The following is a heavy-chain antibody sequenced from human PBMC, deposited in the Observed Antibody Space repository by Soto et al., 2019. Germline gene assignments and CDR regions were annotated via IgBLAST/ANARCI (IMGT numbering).Heavy chain of an antibody. Sequence: SGKVSCKASGGTFSSYAISWVRQAPGQGLEWMGGIIPIFGTANYAQKFQGRVALTADESTSTAYMELSSLRSEDTAVYYCARVLDIVVVPAALRSPYGMDVWGQGTTVTVSS. CDR1: GGTFSSYA. V-gene: IGHV1-69*13. J-gene: IGHJ6*02. CDR3: ARVLDIVVVPAALRSPYGMDV. CDR2: IIPIFGTA. D-gene: IGHD2-2*03.